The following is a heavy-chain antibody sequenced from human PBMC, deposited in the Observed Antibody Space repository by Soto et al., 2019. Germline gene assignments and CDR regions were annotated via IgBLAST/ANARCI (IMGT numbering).Heavy chain of an antibody. J-gene: IGHJ3*02. V-gene: IGHV1-18*01. D-gene: IGHD6-6*01. CDR3: ARVRGSRAFRSSLVSNAFDI. CDR1: GYTFTSYG. Sequence: QVQLVQSGAEVKKPGASVKVSCKASGYTFTSYGISWVRQAPGQGLEWMGWISAYNGNTNYAQKFQGRVTMTTDTSTSTAYMELRSLRSDDTAVYYCARVRGSRAFRSSLVSNAFDIWGQGTMVTVSS. CDR2: ISAYNGNT.